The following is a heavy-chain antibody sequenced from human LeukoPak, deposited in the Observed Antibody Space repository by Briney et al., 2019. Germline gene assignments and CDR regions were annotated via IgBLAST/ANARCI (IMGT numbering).Heavy chain of an antibody. CDR3: ARESGAFSPFGF. J-gene: IGHJ4*02. Sequence: SETLSLTCAVSGGSILSTNWRSWVRQPPGKGLEWIGEVHLSGASNYNPSLKSRVSMSIDKSRNHLSLELTSVTAADTAIYYCARESGAFSPFGFWGQGTLVTVSS. CDR1: GGSILSTNW. V-gene: IGHV4-4*02. CDR2: VHLSGAS. D-gene: IGHD1-26*01.